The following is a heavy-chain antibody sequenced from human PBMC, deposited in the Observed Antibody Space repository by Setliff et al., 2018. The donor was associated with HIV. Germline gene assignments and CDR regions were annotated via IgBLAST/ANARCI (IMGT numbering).Heavy chain of an antibody. CDR1: GDSISSGSYY. Sequence: TSETLSLTCTVSGDSISSGSYYWSWIRQPAGKGLEWIGHVYTSGSTDYNPSLNSRLTISIDTSRNQFSLRLNSVTAADTAVYFCARVGLAYSGDMDVWGKGTTVTVSS. D-gene: IGHD2-21*01. J-gene: IGHJ6*03. V-gene: IGHV4-61*09. CDR2: VYTSGST. CDR3: ARVGLAYSGDMDV.